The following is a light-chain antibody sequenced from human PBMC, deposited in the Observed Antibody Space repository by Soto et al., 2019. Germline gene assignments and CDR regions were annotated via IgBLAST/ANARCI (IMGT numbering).Light chain of an antibody. V-gene: IGKV3-15*01. CDR2: CAS. J-gene: IGKJ4*02. CDR3: QEHNNWPALT. CDR1: QSVSSN. Sequence: IVLTQFPGTRSLSPGERATLSCRANQSVSSNLAWYQQKPGQAPRLLISCASTRATGIPARFSGSGAGTEFTPTISSLQSEDYVVYYCQEHNNWPALTFGGGTKVDIK.